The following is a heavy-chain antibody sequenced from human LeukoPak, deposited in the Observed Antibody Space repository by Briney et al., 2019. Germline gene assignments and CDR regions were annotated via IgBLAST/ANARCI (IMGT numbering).Heavy chain of an antibody. Sequence: GGSLRLSCAASGFTFDDYAMHWVRQAPGKGLEWVSLISGDGGSTYYADSVKGRFTISRYNSKNYLYLQMNSLRTEDTALYYCAKDISYGDYFIDYWGQGTLVTVSS. J-gene: IGHJ4*02. CDR3: AKDISYGDYFIDY. CDR2: ISGDGGST. CDR1: GFTFDDYA. V-gene: IGHV3-43*02. D-gene: IGHD4-17*01.